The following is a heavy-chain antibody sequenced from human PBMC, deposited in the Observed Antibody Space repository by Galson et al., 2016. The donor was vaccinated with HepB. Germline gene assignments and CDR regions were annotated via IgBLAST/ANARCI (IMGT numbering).Heavy chain of an antibody. V-gene: IGHV1-2*02. D-gene: IGHD3-10*01. J-gene: IGHJ4*02. Sequence: SVKVSCKASGYTFNDYYIHWVRQAPGQGLEWMGWINPNSGGTTYALKFQGRVTMTRDTSISTAYMEVSSLKSDDTAVYYCARDYYGLVSLSVYWGQGTMVTVSP. CDR3: ARDYYGLVSLSVY. CDR1: GYTFNDYY. CDR2: INPNSGGT.